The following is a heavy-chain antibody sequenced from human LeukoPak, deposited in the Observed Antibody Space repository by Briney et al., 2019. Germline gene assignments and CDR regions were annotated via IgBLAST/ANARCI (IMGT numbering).Heavy chain of an antibody. CDR1: GGSFSGYY. CDR3: AGSQGYCSSTSCYPIEYNWFDP. CDR2: INHSGST. Sequence: SETLSLTCAVYGGSFSGYYWSWIRQPPGKGLEWIAEINHSGSTNYNPSLKSRVTISVDTSKNQFSLKLSSVTAADTAVYYCAGSQGYCSSTSCYPIEYNWFDPWGQGTLVTVSS. V-gene: IGHV4-34*01. J-gene: IGHJ5*02. D-gene: IGHD2-2*01.